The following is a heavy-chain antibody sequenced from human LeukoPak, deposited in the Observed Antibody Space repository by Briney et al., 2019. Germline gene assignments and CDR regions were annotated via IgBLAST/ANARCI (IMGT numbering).Heavy chain of an antibody. CDR2: ISSSSSTI. V-gene: IGHV3-48*01. CDR3: ARGGTMTDNWFDP. J-gene: IGHJ5*02. CDR1: GFTFSSYS. D-gene: IGHD3-22*01. Sequence: GGSLRLSCAASGFTFSSYSMNWVRQAPGKGLEWASYISSSSSTIYYADSVKGRFTISRDNAKNSLYLQMNSLRAEDTAVYYCARGGTMTDNWFDPWGQGTLVTVSS.